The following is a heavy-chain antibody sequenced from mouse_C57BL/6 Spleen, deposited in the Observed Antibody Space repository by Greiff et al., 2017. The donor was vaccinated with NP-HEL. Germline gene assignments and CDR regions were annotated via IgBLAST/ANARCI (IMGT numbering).Heavy chain of an antibody. CDR3: ARPPYDYDGAMDY. CDR2: ISNGGGST. Sequence: EVMLVESGGGLVQPGGSLKLSCAASGFTFSDYYMYWVRQTPEKRLEWVAYISNGGGSTYYPDTVKGRFTISRDNAKNTLYLQMSRLKSEDTAMYYCARPPYDYDGAMDYWGQGTSVTVSS. J-gene: IGHJ4*01. D-gene: IGHD2-4*01. CDR1: GFTFSDYY. V-gene: IGHV5-12*01.